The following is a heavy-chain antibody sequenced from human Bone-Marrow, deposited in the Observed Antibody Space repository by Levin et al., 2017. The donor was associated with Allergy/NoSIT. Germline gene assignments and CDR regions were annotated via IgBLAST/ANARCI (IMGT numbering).Heavy chain of an antibody. CDR1: GFTFSSSG. V-gene: IGHV3-30*18. CDR3: AKDQGFWSGYFDY. CDR2: ISYDGSNK. D-gene: IGHD3-3*01. J-gene: IGHJ4*02. Sequence: LSLTCAASGFTFSSSGMHWVRQAPGKGLEWVAVISYDGSNKYYADSVKGRFTISRDNSKNTLYLQMNSLRAEDTAVYYCAKDQGFWSGYFDYWGQGTLVTVSS.